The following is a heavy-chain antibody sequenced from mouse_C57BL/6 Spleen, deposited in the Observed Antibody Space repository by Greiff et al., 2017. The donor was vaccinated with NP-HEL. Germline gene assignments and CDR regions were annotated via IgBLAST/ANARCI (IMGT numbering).Heavy chain of an antibody. CDR2: IDPANGNT. D-gene: IGHD1-1*01. CDR1: GFNIKNTY. J-gene: IGHJ2*01. CDR3: AMSPTVVEYFDY. Sequence: VQLKESVAELVRPGASVKLSCTASGFNIKNTYMHWVKQRPEQGLEWIGRIDPANGNTKYAPKFQGKATITADTSSNTSYLQLSVLTSEDSSIYFCAMSPTVVEYFDYWGQGTTLTVSS. V-gene: IGHV14-3*01.